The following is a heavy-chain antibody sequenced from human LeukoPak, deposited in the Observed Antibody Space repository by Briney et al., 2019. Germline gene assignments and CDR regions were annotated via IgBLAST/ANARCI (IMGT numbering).Heavy chain of an antibody. CDR1: GFTFGTSA. Sequence: GGSLRLSCAASGFTFGTSAMSWVRQAPGKGPEWVSTFGRSGSDTYYSDSVKGRFTIFRDNSKNTLYLQMNSLRDEDTAVYSCAKGSLGSWYYFDYWGQGTLVTVSS. V-gene: IGHV3-23*01. D-gene: IGHD6-13*01. CDR2: FGRSGSDT. J-gene: IGHJ4*02. CDR3: AKGSLGSWYYFDY.